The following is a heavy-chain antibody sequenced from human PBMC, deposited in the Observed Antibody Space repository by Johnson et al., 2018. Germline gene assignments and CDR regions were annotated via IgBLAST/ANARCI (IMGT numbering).Heavy chain of an antibody. J-gene: IGHJ3*02. D-gene: IGHD5-24*01. V-gene: IGHV3-23*04. CDR1: GFTFSYYA. CDR3: AKLEMATISRPAFDI. Sequence: EVQLVESGGGLVQPGGSLRLSCAASGFTFSYYAMSCVRQAPGKGLEWVSAISGSGGSTYYADSVKGRFTISRDNSKNRLYLQMNSLGAEDTAVYYCAKLEMATISRPAFDIWGQGTMVTVSS. CDR2: ISGSGGST.